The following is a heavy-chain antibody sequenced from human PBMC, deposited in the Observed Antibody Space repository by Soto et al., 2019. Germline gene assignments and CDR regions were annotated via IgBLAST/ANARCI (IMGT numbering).Heavy chain of an antibody. CDR2: ISYDGSNK. J-gene: IGHJ4*02. CDR3: ARDRXYPFGWLVLSSSGPPDY. Sequence: SLRLSCAASGFTFSRYAMHWVRQAPGKGLEWVAVISYDGSNKYYADSVKGRFTISRDNSKNTLYLQMNSLRAEDTAVYYCARDRXYPFGWLVLSSSGPPDYWGQGTLVTVSS. CDR1: GFTFSRYA. V-gene: IGHV3-30-3*01. D-gene: IGHD6-19*01.